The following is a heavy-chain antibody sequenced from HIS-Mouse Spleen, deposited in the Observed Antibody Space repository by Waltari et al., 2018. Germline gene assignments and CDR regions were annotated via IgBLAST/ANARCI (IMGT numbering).Heavy chain of an antibody. CDR3: ARVRGGDSSGWYWFDP. D-gene: IGHD6-19*01. Sequence: AEYMGGRFTISRDNSKNTLYLQMNSLRAEDTAVYYCARVRGGDSSGWYWFDPWGQGTLVTVSS. J-gene: IGHJ5*02. V-gene: IGHV3-30*01.